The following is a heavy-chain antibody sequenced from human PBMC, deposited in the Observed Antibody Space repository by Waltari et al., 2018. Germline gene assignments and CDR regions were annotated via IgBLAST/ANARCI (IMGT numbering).Heavy chain of an antibody. J-gene: IGHJ4*02. CDR1: GYTFTDHA. V-gene: IGHV7-4-1*02. CDR3: ARELLGGGAFDS. D-gene: IGHD3-16*01. Sequence: QVQLVQSGSELKKPGASVKVSCKASGYTFTDHAMNWVRQAPGQGLKFLGWVNTNTQSQFYDRGFAGRFVFSLATSIRTVYIEITGLKSEDTAVYCCARELLGGGAFDSWGQGTLVSVSS. CDR2: VNTNTQSQ.